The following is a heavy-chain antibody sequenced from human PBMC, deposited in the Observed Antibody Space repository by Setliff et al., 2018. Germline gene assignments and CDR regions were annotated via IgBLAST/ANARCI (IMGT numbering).Heavy chain of an antibody. D-gene: IGHD3-22*01. J-gene: IGHJ5*02. Sequence: SETLSLTCAVSGGSISTDPYFWTWIRQHPVKGLEWIGYISYSGRTSYNPSLYSRITVSLDRSKNQFSLKLTSLNAADSAVYYGARASHSYGSPNWFDPWGPGTLVTVSS. V-gene: IGHV4-31*11. CDR2: ISYSGRT. CDR3: ARASHSYGSPNWFDP. CDR1: GGSISTDPYF.